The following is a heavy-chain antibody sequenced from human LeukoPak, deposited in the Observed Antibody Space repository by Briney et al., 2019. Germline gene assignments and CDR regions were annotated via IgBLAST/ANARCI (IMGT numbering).Heavy chain of an antibody. CDR1: GFAFSSYW. D-gene: IGHD7-27*01. CDR2: MKQDGSEK. Sequence: PGGSLRLSCAASGFAFSSYWMSWVRQAPGKGLEWVANMKQDGSEKYYVDSVKGRFTISRDNAKNSLYLQMNSLRAEDTAVYYCARIKPNWGGYFDYWGQGTLVTVSS. V-gene: IGHV3-7*01. J-gene: IGHJ4*02. CDR3: ARIKPNWGGYFDY.